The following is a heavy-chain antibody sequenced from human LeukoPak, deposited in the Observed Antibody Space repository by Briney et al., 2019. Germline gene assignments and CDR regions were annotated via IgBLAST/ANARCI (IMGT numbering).Heavy chain of an antibody. CDR3: ARDLRNLVGAGNY. CDR1: GYSISSGYY. D-gene: IGHD2-15*01. V-gene: IGHV4-38-2*02. J-gene: IGHJ4*02. Sequence: SETLSLTCTVSGYSISSGYYWGWIRQPPGKGLEWIGSIYHRGSTYYNPSLKSRVTISVDKSKNQFSLKLSSVTAADTAVYYCARDLRNLVGAGNYWGQGTLVTVSS. CDR2: IYHRGST.